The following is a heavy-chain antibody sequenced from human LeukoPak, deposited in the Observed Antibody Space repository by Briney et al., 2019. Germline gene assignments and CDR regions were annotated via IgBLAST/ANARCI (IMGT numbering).Heavy chain of an antibody. Sequence: SQTLSLTCTVSGGSISSGDYYWRWLRQPPGKSLEWIGYIYYSGSIYYNPSLKSRVTISVDTSKNQLSLKLSSVTAADTAVYYCARVNRWELRVDYWGQGTLVTVSS. CDR1: GGSISSGDYY. V-gene: IGHV4-30-4*01. CDR3: ARVNRWELRVDY. D-gene: IGHD1-26*01. J-gene: IGHJ4*02. CDR2: IYYSGSI.